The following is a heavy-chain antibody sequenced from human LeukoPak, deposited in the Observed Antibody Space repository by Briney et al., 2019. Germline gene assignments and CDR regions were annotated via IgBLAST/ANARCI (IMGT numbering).Heavy chain of an antibody. CDR2: IYESGST. V-gene: IGHV4-59*01. Sequence: PSETLSLTCSVSGDSISDYYWSWIRQPPGKRLEWIGHIYESGSTNYNPSLKSRVTISEDTSKKHFSLKLASVTPADTAVYYCARSPYFFDPSGPNDAFDLWGRGTMVAVSS. CDR1: GDSISDYY. D-gene: IGHD3-22*01. CDR3: ARSPYFFDPSGPNDAFDL. J-gene: IGHJ3*01.